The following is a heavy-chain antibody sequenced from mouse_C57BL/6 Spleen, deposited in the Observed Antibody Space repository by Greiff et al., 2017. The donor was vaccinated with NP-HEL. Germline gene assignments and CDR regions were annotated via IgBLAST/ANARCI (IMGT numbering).Heavy chain of an antibody. J-gene: IGHJ2*01. D-gene: IGHD3-3*01. V-gene: IGHV5-6*01. Sequence: EVHLVESGGDLVKPGGSLKLSCAASGFTFSSYGMSWVRQTPDKRLEWVATISSGGSYTYYPDSVKGRFTISRDNAKNTLYLQMSSLKSEDTAMYCCTRREGQDGIDYWGQGTTLTVSS. CDR1: GFTFSSYG. CDR2: ISSGGSYT. CDR3: TRREGQDGIDY.